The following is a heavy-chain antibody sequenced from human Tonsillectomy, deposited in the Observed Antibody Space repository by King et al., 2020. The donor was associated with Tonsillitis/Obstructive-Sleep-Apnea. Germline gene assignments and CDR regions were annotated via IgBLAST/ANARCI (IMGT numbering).Heavy chain of an antibody. J-gene: IGHJ4*02. D-gene: IGHD3-16*01. Sequence: QLVQSGAEVKKSGESLKISCKGSGYNFSNYWVVWVRQMPGKGLEWMGIIYPVDSDTRYSPSFQGQVTISADKSISTAYLQWSSLKASDTAMYYCARLGGDTSSILDYWGQGTLVSVSS. CDR1: GYNFSNYW. V-gene: IGHV5-51*03. CDR2: IYPVDSDT. CDR3: ARLGGDTSSILDY.